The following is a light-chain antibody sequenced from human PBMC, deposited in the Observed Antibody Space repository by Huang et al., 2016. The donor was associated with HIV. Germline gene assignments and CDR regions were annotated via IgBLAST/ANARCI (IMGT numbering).Light chain of an antibody. CDR2: DAS. CDR3: QQYDNLPRFT. V-gene: IGKV1-33*01. J-gene: IGKJ3*01. Sequence: DIQMTQSQSSLSAAVGDRVTITCQASQDIRQYLNWYQQQPGKAPKLLIYDASNLETGVSSRFSGSGSGTDFTFTISSLQPEDISTYYCQQYDNLPRFTFGPGTKVDIK. CDR1: QDIRQY.